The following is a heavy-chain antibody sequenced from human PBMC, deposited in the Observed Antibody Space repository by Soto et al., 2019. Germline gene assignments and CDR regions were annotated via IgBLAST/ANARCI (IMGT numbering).Heavy chain of an antibody. V-gene: IGHV3-23*01. CDR2: VSGSGGTT. CDR3: VSCTVDTIVTRGWCNWFDP. CDR1: GFTFSNYA. D-gene: IGHD5-18*01. Sequence: EVQLLESGGGLVQPGGSLRLSCAASGFTFSNYAMSWVRQAPGKGLEWVSGVSGSGGTTYYADSVRGGFSISRDSSKITLDLQMNGLGAEDTAIYFCVSCTVDTIVTRGWCNWFDPWGQGTLVSVSS. J-gene: IGHJ5*02.